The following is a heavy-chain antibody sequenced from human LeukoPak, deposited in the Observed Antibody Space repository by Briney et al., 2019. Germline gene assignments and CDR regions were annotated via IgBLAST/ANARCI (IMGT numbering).Heavy chain of an antibody. V-gene: IGHV3-33*01. Sequence: GRSLRLSCAVSGFIFSDYGFHWVRQAPGKGLEWVAVTRFDGSIKQYADSVKGRFTISRDDSKNTLYLQMNFLKSEDTAVYYCARWGGTRHYYFDNWGQGTLVTVSS. D-gene: IGHD1-1*01. J-gene: IGHJ4*02. CDR2: TRFDGSIK. CDR1: GFIFSDYG. CDR3: ARWGGTRHYYFDN.